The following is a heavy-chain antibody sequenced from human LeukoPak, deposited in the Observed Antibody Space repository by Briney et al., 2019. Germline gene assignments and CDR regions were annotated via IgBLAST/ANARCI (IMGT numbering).Heavy chain of an antibody. Sequence: GGSLRLSCAASGFTVSSNYMSWVRQAPGKGLEWVSRINSDGSSTSYADSVKGRFTISRDNAKNTLYLQMNSLRAEDTAVYYCARDSRYCSSTSCYLAYYYMDVWGKGTTVTISS. CDR1: GFTVSSNY. CDR2: INSDGSST. D-gene: IGHD2-2*01. J-gene: IGHJ6*03. V-gene: IGHV3-74*01. CDR3: ARDSRYCSSTSCYLAYYYMDV.